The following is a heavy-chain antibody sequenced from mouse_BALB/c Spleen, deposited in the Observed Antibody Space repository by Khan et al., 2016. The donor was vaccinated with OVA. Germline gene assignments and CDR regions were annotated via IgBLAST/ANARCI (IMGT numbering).Heavy chain of an antibody. CDR3: ARQTYYHYYIMDY. CDR1: GFSLTNYG. D-gene: IGHD2-10*01. J-gene: IGHJ4*01. V-gene: IGHV2-6-1*01. Sequence: QVQLQESGPGLVAPSQSLSITCTISGFSLTNYGIHWVRQPPGKGLEWLVLIWPDGSTTYYSAHISSLSISTDNSTCQVFLKMNRLQTDDTAMYDGARQTYYHYYIMDYWGQGTSGTVSS. CDR2: IWPDGST.